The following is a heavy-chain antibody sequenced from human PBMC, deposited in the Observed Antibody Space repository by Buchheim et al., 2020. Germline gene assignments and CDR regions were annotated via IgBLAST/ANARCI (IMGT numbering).Heavy chain of an antibody. CDR1: GGSISSYY. CDR3: ARAGYSSSWHYYYYGMDV. V-gene: IGHV4-59*01. CDR2: IYYSGST. D-gene: IGHD6-13*01. J-gene: IGHJ6*02. Sequence: QVQLQESGPGLVKPSETLSLTCTVSGGSISSYYWSWLRQPPGKGLEWIGYIYYSGSTNYNPSLKSRVTISVDTSKNQFSLKLSSVTAADTAVYYCARAGYSSSWHYYYYGMDVWGQGTT.